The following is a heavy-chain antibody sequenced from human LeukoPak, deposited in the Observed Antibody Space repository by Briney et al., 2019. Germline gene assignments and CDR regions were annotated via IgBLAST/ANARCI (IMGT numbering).Heavy chain of an antibody. CDR3: TRANGYGLIDY. D-gene: IGHD3-16*01. CDR1: GITFSSYS. J-gene: IGHJ4*02. CDR2: INHSGST. Sequence: PGGSLRLSCAASGITFSSYSMNWVRQVPGKGLEWIGEINHSGSTNYNPSLKSRVTISVDTSKNQFSLNLFSVTAADTAMYYCTRANGYGLIDYWGQGTLVTVSS. V-gene: IGHV4-34*01.